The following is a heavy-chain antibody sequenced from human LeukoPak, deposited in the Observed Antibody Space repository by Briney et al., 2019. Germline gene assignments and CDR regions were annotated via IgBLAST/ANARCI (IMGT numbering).Heavy chain of an antibody. Sequence: ASVKVSCKASKDTFTIYDVNWVRQATGLGLEWMGWMNPNSGNTGYAQKFQGRVTMTMNSSISTAYMELTSLTSEDTAVYCCARSTMGARRRYDYWGQGTLVTVSS. CDR3: ARSTMGARRRYDY. CDR1: KDTFTIYD. D-gene: IGHD1-26*01. CDR2: MNPNSGNT. J-gene: IGHJ4*02. V-gene: IGHV1-8*01.